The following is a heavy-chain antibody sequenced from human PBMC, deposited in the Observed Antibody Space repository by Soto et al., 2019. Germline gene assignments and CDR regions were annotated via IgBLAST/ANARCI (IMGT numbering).Heavy chain of an antibody. CDR3: ARARAGYCSGGGCHPHYSHGMDV. CDR1: GGSFSGYY. CDR2: INHSGST. V-gene: IGHV4-34*01. J-gene: IGHJ6*02. Sequence: PSETLSLTCAVYGGSFSGYYWSWIRQPPGKGLEWIGEINHSGSTNYNLSLKSRVTTSVDTSKNQFSLKLSSVTAADTAVYYCARARAGYCSGGGCHPHYSHGMDVWGQGTTVTVSS. D-gene: IGHD2-8*02.